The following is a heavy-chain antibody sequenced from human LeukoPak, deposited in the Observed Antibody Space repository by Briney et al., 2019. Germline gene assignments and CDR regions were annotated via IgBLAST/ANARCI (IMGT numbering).Heavy chain of an antibody. CDR2: INSNSDYI. J-gene: IGHJ4*02. D-gene: IGHD3-3*01. CDR1: GFTFSSYS. Sequence: GGSLRLSCVASGFTFSSYSMSWVRQAPGKGLEWISSINSNSDYIYYADSVKGRFTISRDNSKNTLYLQMNSLRAEDTAVYYCAKSSRIRFWSGYFPPPGYWGQGTLVTVSS. V-gene: IGHV3-21*04. CDR3: AKSSRIRFWSGYFPPPGY.